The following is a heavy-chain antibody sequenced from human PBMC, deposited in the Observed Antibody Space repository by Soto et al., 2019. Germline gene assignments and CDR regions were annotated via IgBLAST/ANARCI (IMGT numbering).Heavy chain of an antibody. CDR2: SDHTGAY. J-gene: IGHJ5*01. Sequence: QVKLQESGPGLVKPSETLSLTCSVSGGSVSNYFWSWFRQPPGKGLEWIGYSDHTGAYTFNPSLQSRASISVDTSKNKFSLRVKSVTAADTAVYYCARDLGEARGITVFDSWGQGILVTVSS. CDR3: ARDLGEARGITVFDS. CDR1: GGSVSNYF. V-gene: IGHV4-59*02. D-gene: IGHD1-26*01.